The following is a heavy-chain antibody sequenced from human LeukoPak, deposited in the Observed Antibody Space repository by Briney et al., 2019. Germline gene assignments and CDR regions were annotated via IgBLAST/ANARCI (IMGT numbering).Heavy chain of an antibody. CDR2: IDHSGST. CDR3: AGNIAARLDY. J-gene: IGHJ4*02. V-gene: IGHV4-34*01. CDR1: GGSFSGYH. Sequence: SETLSLTCAVYGGSFSGYHWSWIRQPPGKGLEWIGEIDHSGSTNYNPSLKSRVTISVDTSKNQSSLKLSSVTAADTAVYYCAGNIAARLDYWGQGTLVTVSS. D-gene: IGHD6-6*01.